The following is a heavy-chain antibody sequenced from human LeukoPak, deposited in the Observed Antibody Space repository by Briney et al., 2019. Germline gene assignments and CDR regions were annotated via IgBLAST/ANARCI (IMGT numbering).Heavy chain of an antibody. CDR2: IYPGDSDT. CDR1: GYSFTAYW. D-gene: IGHD2-2*01. CDR3: ARHPTSSVFKF. J-gene: IGHJ4*01. Sequence: GESLKISCKGSGYSFTAYWIAGVRQMPGKGLEWMESIYPGDSDTTYSPSFQGQVTMSADKSISTAYLQWNSLKASDTAVYYCARHPTSSVFKFWGHGTLVTVSS. V-gene: IGHV5-51*01.